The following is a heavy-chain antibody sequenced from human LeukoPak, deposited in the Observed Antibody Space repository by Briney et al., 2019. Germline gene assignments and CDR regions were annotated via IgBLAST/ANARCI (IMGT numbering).Heavy chain of an antibody. V-gene: IGHV3-23*03. Sequence: AGGSLRLSCAASGFTFSSYAMSWVRQAPGKGLEWVSVIYSGGSTYYADSVKGRFTISRDNSKNTLYLQMSSLRVEDTAVYYCARDGDDTSGYFSPFDYWGQGTLVTVSS. J-gene: IGHJ4*02. CDR1: GFTFSSYA. CDR2: IYSGGST. D-gene: IGHD3-22*01. CDR3: ARDGDDTSGYFSPFDY.